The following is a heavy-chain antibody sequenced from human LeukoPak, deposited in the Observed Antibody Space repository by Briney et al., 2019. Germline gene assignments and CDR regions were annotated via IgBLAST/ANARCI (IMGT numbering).Heavy chain of an antibody. CDR3: ARDPGSSWCRFDY. CDR1: GGSISSYY. J-gene: IGHJ4*02. V-gene: IGHV4-59*01. Sequence: SETVSLNCTVSGGSISSYYWSWIRQPPGKGLEWIGYIYYSGSTNYNPSLKSRVTISVDTSKNQFSLKLSSVTAADTAVYYCARDPGSSWCRFDYWGQATM. CDR2: IYYSGST. D-gene: IGHD6-13*01.